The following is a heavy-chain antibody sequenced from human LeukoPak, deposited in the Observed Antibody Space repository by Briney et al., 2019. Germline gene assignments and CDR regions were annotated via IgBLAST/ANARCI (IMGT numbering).Heavy chain of an antibody. CDR2: INHSGST. CDR3: ARGVTDDFWSGYFDY. Sequence: SETLSLTCAVYGGSFSGYYWSWICHRPGKGLEWIGEINHSGSTNYTPSLKSRVTISVDTSKNQFSLKLSSVTAADTAVYYCARGVTDDFWSGYFDYWGQGTLVTVSS. D-gene: IGHD3-3*01. CDR1: GGSFSGYY. J-gene: IGHJ4*02. V-gene: IGHV4-34*01.